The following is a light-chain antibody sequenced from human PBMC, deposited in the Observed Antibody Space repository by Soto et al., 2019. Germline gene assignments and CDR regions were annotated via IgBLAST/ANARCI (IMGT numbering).Light chain of an antibody. CDR1: QNILYSSNNKNY. Sequence: DIVMTQSPDSLAVSLGERATINCKSSQNILYSSNNKNYLAWYQQKPGQPPKLLIYWASTRESGVPDRFSGSRSGTDFTLTIISLQAEDVSVYYFQQYYSIPPGFGQGTRLEIK. V-gene: IGKV4-1*01. J-gene: IGKJ5*01. CDR2: WAS. CDR3: QQYYSIPPG.